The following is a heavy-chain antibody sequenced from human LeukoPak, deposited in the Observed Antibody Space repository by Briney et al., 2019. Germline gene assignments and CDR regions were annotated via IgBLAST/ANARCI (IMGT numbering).Heavy chain of an antibody. D-gene: IGHD6-13*01. Sequence: GGSLRLSCVASGFTFSTYTMTWVRQAPGEGLEWVSSITNSGATTFYADSVKGRFTISRDNSKNSLFLQMERLRTEDTALYYCAKSGAAADAFHNWGQGTLVTVSS. CDR1: GFTFSTYT. CDR2: ITNSGATT. V-gene: IGHV3-23*01. CDR3: AKSGAAADAFHN. J-gene: IGHJ4*02.